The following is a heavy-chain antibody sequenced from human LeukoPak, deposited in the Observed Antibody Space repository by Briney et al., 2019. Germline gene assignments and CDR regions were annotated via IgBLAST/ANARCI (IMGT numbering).Heavy chain of an antibody. CDR2: IYTSGST. Sequence: SETLSLTCTVSGGSISSYYWSWIRQPAGKGLEWIGRIYTSGSTNYNPSLKSRVTMSVDTCKNQFSLKLSSVTAADTAVYYCAGRFLEWLPNAFDIWGQGTMVTVSS. J-gene: IGHJ3*02. V-gene: IGHV4-4*07. CDR1: GGSISSYY. CDR3: AGRFLEWLPNAFDI. D-gene: IGHD3-3*01.